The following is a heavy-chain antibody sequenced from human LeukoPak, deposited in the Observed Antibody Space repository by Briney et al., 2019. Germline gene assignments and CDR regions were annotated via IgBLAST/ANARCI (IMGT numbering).Heavy chain of an antibody. CDR2: IYHSGST. Sequence: PSETLSLTCSVSTDSTNTYYCSGIGQSPGKGLEWIGHIYHSGSTDYNPSFKSRVTISMDMSKKEFSLKLTSVTVADTAMYYCVRLRWELLAPSFDHSGQGAFVIVSS. CDR1: TDSTNTYY. D-gene: IGHD2-15*01. J-gene: IGHJ5*01. CDR3: VRLRWELLAPSFDH. V-gene: IGHV4-59*01.